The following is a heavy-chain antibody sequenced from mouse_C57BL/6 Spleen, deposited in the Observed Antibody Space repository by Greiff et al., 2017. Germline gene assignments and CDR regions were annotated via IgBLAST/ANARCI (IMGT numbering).Heavy chain of an antibody. CDR1: GYTFTSYW. CDR3: ARGSNPDY. V-gene: IGHV1-69*01. J-gene: IGHJ2*01. D-gene: IGHD2-5*01. CDR2: IDPSDSYT. Sequence: VQVVESGAELVMPGASVKLSCKASGYTFTSYWMHWVKQRPGQGLEWIGEIDPSDSYTNYNQKFKGKSTLTVDKSSSTAYMQLSSLTSEDSAVYYCARGSNPDYWGQGTTLTVSS.